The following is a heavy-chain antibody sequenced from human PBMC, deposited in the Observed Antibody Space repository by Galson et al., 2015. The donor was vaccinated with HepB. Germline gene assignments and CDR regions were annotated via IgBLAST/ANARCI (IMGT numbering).Heavy chain of an antibody. J-gene: IGHJ6*02. V-gene: IGHV3-7*03. CDR1: GFTFSSYW. CDR2: IKQDGSEK. CDR3: ARFELPKLVVPAAMLSYYYYYGMDV. D-gene: IGHD2-2*01. Sequence: SLRLSCAASGFTFSSYWMSWVRQAPGKGLEWVANIKQDGSEKYYVDSVKGRFTISRDNAKNSLYLQMNSLRAEDTAVYYCARFELPKLVVPAAMLSYYYYYGMDVWGQGTTVTVSS.